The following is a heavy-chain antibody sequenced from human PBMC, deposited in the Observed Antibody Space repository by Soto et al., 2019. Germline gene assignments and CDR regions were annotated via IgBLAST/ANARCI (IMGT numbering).Heavy chain of an antibody. CDR3: ARAPMVLSRSYFDS. D-gene: IGHD2-8*01. V-gene: IGHV4-59*01. Sequence: ASETLSLTCTVSGGSISNFYWSWIRQPPGKGLEWIGYISYSGNTNCNPSLKSRVSISVDTSKNQLSLNLTSVTAADTAVYYCARAPMVLSRSYFDSWGQGTPVTVSS. CDR2: ISYSGNT. CDR1: GGSISNFY. J-gene: IGHJ4*02.